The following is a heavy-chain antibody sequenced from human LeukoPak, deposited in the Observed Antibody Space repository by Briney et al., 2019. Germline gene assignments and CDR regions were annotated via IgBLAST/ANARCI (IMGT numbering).Heavy chain of an antibody. J-gene: IGHJ4*02. CDR1: GLHFSRYS. D-gene: IGHD2-15*01. CDR3: AVDRRSSGGTCFED. CDR2: ISPDGSET. V-gene: IGHV3-30*03. Sequence: GRSLRLSCAVSGLHFSRYSFHWVRQAPGKGLEWVALISPDGSETYYADPLKGRFTISRDNSKDTLFLEVSSVRPDDTAVYFCAVDRRSSGGTCFEDWGRGTPVAVSS.